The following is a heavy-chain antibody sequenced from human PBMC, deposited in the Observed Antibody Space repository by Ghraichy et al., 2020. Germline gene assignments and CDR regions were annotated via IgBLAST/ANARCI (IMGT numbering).Heavy chain of an antibody. CDR1: SGSTSGKDYY. D-gene: IGHD6-19*01. V-gene: IGHV4-39*01. CDR3: AADYRGAWYYGD. Sequence: SETLSLTCTVSSGSTSGKDYYCGWIRQTPRKGLEWIASIHYSGSTYYNPSLKSRITMSADTSKKQFSLKLDSMTAADTAVYYCAADYRGAWYYGDWGQGSLVTVSS. CDR2: IHYSGST. J-gene: IGHJ4*02.